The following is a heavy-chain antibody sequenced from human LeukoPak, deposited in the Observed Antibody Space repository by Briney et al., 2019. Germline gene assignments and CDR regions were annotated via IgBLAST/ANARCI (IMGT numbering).Heavy chain of an antibody. Sequence: GGSLRLSCAASGFTFSRYGMHWVRQAPGKGLEWVAVIWYDGNKKYYADSVKGRFAISRDNSKNTLYLQMNSLSAEDTALYYCARVPYSSGWSFDYWGQETLVTVSS. CDR2: IWYDGNKK. V-gene: IGHV3-33*01. J-gene: IGHJ4*02. CDR3: ARVPYSSGWSFDY. CDR1: GFTFSRYG. D-gene: IGHD6-19*01.